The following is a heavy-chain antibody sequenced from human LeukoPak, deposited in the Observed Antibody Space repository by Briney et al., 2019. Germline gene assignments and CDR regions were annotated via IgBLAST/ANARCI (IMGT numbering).Heavy chain of an antibody. D-gene: IGHD3-10*01. J-gene: IGHJ4*02. Sequence: SETLSLTCAVYGGSFSGYYWSWIRQPPGKGLEWIGNIYYSGSTYYNPSLKSRVTISVDTSKNQFSLKLNSVTAADTAVYYCARAYTSGSYPDYWGQGTLVTVSS. V-gene: IGHV4-34*01. CDR2: IYYSGST. CDR3: ARAYTSGSYPDY. CDR1: GGSFSGYY.